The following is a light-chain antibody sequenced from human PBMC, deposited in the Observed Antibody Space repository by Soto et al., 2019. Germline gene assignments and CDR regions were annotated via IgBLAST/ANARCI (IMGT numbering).Light chain of an antibody. CDR1: QSVRTTY. CDR3: QQYGSSPPVT. Sequence: EMVLTQSPGTLSLSPGERATLSCRASQSVRTTYLAWYQQKFGQAPRLLIYGASSRATGIPDRFSGSGSGTDFTLTISRLEPEDFAVYYCQQYGSSPPVTFGGGTKVEIK. CDR2: GAS. J-gene: IGKJ4*01. V-gene: IGKV3-20*01.